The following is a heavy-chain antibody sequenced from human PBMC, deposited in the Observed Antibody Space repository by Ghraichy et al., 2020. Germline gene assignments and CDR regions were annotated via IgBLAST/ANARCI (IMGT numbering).Heavy chain of an antibody. J-gene: IGHJ3*02. D-gene: IGHD6-19*01. Sequence: GGSLRLSCAASGFTFDDYAMHWVRQAPGKGLEWVSGISWNSGSIDYADSVKGRFTISRDNAKNSLYLQMNSLRAEDTALYYCAKDIVEGAGADAFDIWGQGTMVTVSS. CDR2: ISWNSGSI. V-gene: IGHV3-9*01. CDR1: GFTFDDYA. CDR3: AKDIVEGAGADAFDI.